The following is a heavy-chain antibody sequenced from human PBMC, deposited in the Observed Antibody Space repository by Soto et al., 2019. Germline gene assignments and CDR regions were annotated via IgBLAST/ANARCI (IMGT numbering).Heavy chain of an antibody. Sequence: GESLKISCQPSGYTFTKYWVGWVRQMPGKGLEWMGIIYPDDSDTRYSPSFQGHVTISADKSISTAYLQWSSLKASDSATYYCARRDMLTGYVYFDYWGQGTQVTVSS. J-gene: IGHJ4*02. V-gene: IGHV5-51*01. CDR1: GYTFTKYW. CDR3: ARRDMLTGYVYFDY. D-gene: IGHD3-9*01. CDR2: IYPDDSDT.